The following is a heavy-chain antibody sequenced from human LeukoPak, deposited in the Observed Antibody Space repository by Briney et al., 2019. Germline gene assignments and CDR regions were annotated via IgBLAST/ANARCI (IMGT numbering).Heavy chain of an antibody. CDR2: IYYSGST. Sequence: NPSETLSLTCTVSGGSISSYYWSWIRQPPGKGLEWIGYIYYSGSTNYNPSLKSRVTISVDTSKNQFSLKLSSVTAADTAVYYCARGDYSNYYYGMDVWGQGTTVTVSS. J-gene: IGHJ6*02. CDR1: GGSISSYY. V-gene: IGHV4-59*01. CDR3: ARGDYSNYYYGMDV. D-gene: IGHD2-21*01.